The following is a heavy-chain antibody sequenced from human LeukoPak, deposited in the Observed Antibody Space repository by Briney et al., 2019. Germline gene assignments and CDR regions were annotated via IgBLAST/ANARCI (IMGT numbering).Heavy chain of an antibody. CDR1: GYTFTSYG. CDR2: ISAYNGNT. Sequence: GASVKVSCKASGYTFTSYGISWVRQAPGQGLEWMGWISAYNGNTNYAQKLQGRVTMTTDTSTSTAYMELRSLKSDDTAVYYCARNEPIVGATRFYDYWGQGTLVTVSA. J-gene: IGHJ4*02. D-gene: IGHD1-26*01. V-gene: IGHV1-18*01. CDR3: ARNEPIVGATRFYDY.